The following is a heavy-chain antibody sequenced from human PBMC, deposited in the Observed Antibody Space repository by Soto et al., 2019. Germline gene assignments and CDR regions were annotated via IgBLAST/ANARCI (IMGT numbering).Heavy chain of an antibody. CDR2: IIPIFGTA. D-gene: IGHD3-22*01. J-gene: IGHJ6*02. CDR1: GGTFSSYA. CDR3: ARSYDSSGYYPEAWGYGMDV. Sequence: QVQLVQSGAEVKKPGSSVKVSCKASGGTFSSYAISWVRQAPGQGLEWMGGIIPIFGTANYAQKFQGRVTITADESTSTAYMELSSLRSEDTAVHYCARSYDSSGYYPEAWGYGMDVWGQGTTVTVSS. V-gene: IGHV1-69*01.